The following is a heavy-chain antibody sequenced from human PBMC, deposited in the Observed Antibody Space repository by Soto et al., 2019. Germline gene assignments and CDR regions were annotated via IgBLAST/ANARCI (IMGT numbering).Heavy chain of an antibody. CDR3: ARGLYGDLDY. D-gene: IGHD4-17*01. CDR1: GGSFSGYY. V-gene: IGHV4-34*01. J-gene: IGHJ4*02. CDR2: INHSGST. Sequence: SETLSLTXAVYGGSFSGYYWSWIRQPPGKGLEWIGEINHSGSTNYNPSLKSRVTISVDTSKNQFSLKLSSVTAADTAVYYCARGLYGDLDYWGQGTLVTVSS.